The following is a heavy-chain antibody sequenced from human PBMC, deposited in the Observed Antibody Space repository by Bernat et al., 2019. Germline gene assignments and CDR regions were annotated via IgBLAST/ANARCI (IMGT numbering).Heavy chain of an antibody. V-gene: IGHV3-21*01. CDR1: GFTFSSYG. Sequence: MLLVESGGGVVQPGGSLRLSCAASGFTFSSYGMHWVRQAPGKGLEWVSSITSTSSYIYYADSVKGRFTISRDNAKNSLYLQMNSLSAEDTAVYYCARERSSSSHSDYWGQGTLVTVSS. CDR2: ITSTSSYI. D-gene: IGHD6-6*01. CDR3: ARERSSSSHSDY. J-gene: IGHJ4*02.